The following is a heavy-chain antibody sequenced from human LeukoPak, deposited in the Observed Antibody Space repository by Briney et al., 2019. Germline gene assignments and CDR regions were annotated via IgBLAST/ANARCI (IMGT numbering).Heavy chain of an antibody. J-gene: IGHJ4*02. CDR1: GFTFSSYA. CDR2: ISGSGGST. V-gene: IGHV3-23*01. CDR3: AKDRGSGWYFRLFDY. Sequence: GRSLRLSCAASGFTFSSYAMSWVRQAPGKGLEWVSAISGSGGSTYYADSVKGRFTISRDNAKNTLYLQMNSLRAEDTAVYYCAKDRGSGWYFRLFDYWGQGTLVTVSS. D-gene: IGHD6-19*01.